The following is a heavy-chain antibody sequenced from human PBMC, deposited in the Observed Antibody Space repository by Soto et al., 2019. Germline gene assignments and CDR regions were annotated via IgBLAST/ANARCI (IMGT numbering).Heavy chain of an antibody. D-gene: IGHD1-1*01. Sequence: AASVKVSCKTSGGIFNNNAISWVRQTPGQGPEWMGDIIPLFGITNYARKFQGRVTITADRSTTTAYMELSSLRSEDTAMYYCARDWNGGFDQWGQGTQVTVSS. CDR3: ARDWNGGFDQ. CDR2: IIPLFGIT. V-gene: IGHV1-69*10. J-gene: IGHJ4*02. CDR1: GGIFNNNA.